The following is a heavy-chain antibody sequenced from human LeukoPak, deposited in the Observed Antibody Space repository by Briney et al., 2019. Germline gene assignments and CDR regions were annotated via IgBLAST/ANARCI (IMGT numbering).Heavy chain of an antibody. CDR1: VDTFTSYV. CDR3: AREAHRRGYLLDY. J-gene: IGHJ4*02. Sequence: ASVKVSCKASVDTFTSYVISWVRQAPRQGLEWMGWISAYNCNTNYEQKLQGRVTMTTDTSTSTAYMELRRLRSDDTAVYYCAREAHRRGYLLDYWGQGTLVTVPS. V-gene: IGHV1-18*01. D-gene: IGHD3-22*01. CDR2: ISAYNCNT.